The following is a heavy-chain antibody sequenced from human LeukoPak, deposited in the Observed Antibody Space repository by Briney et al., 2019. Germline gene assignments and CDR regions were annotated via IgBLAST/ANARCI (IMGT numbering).Heavy chain of an antibody. V-gene: IGHV4-39*07. J-gene: IGHJ3*02. D-gene: IGHD3-22*01. CDR1: GDSITGYY. CDR3: TKSDGSGLIRI. CDR2: IYYTGNT. Sequence: PSETPSLTCTVSGDSITGYYWGWIRQPPGKGLEWIGNIYYTGNTYYNPSLESRVTISLDTSKNQFSLKVNSMTAADTAVYYCTKSDGSGLIRIWGQGTTVTVSS.